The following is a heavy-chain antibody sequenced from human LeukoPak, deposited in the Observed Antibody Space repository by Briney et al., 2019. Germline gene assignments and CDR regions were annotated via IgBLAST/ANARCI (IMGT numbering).Heavy chain of an antibody. Sequence: ASVKVSCKASGYTFTSYGISWVRQAPGQGLEWMGWISAYNGNTNYAQKLQSRVTMTTDTSTSTAYMELRSLRSDDTAVYYCAGLTYYYDSSGYPDYYYYGMDVWGQGTTVTVSS. J-gene: IGHJ6*02. CDR2: ISAYNGNT. D-gene: IGHD3-22*01. CDR3: AGLTYYYDSSGYPDYYYYGMDV. V-gene: IGHV1-18*01. CDR1: GYTFTSYG.